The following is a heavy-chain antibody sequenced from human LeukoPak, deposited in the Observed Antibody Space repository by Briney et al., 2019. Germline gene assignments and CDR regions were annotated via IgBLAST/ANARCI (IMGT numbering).Heavy chain of an antibody. V-gene: IGHV3-30*04. CDR2: ISYDGSNK. CDR1: GFTFSSYA. D-gene: IGHD3-16*01. CDR3: ARDLASVGGLDY. J-gene: IGHJ4*02. Sequence: GGSLRLSCAASGFTFSSYAMHWVRQAPGKGLEWVAVISYDGSNKYYADSVKGRFTISRDNSKNTLYLQMNSLRAEDTAVYYCARDLASVGGLDYWGQGTLVTVSS.